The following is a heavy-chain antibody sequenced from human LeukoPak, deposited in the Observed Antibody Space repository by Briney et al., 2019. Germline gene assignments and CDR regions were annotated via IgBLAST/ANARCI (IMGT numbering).Heavy chain of an antibody. D-gene: IGHD6-19*01. Sequence: PSETLSLTCTVSGGSISDYYWSWNRQPPGKGLEWIGYSYNSGSTNYNPSLKSRVTISVDTSKNQFSLKVNSVTAADTAVYYCAKGGGWDAFDIWGQGTMVTVSS. CDR1: GGSISDYY. J-gene: IGHJ3*02. CDR2: SYNSGST. CDR3: AKGGGWDAFDI. V-gene: IGHV4-59*08.